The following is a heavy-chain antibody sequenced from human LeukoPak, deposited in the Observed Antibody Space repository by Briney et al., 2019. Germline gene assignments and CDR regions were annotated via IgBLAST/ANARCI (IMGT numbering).Heavy chain of an antibody. J-gene: IGHJ4*02. D-gene: IGHD1-1*01. CDR1: GFTFSDYS. Sequence: GGSLRLSCAASGFTFSDYSMNWVRQAPGKGLEWVSSISSTSYYIYYADSVKGRFTISRDNAKNSLYLQMDSLRAEDTAVYYCATDSPETAAFDYWGQGTLVTVSS. CDR3: ATDSPETAAFDY. V-gene: IGHV3-21*01. CDR2: ISSTSYYI.